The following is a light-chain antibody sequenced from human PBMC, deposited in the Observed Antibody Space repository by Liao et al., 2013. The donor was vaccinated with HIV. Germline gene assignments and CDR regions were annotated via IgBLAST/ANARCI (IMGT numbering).Light chain of an antibody. CDR1: NIGGKS. J-gene: IGLJ2*01. V-gene: IGLV3-21*04. CDR2: YDS. Sequence: SYELTQPPSLSVAPGKTARITCGGNNIGGKSVHWYQQTPGQAPVLVIYYDSDRPSGIPERFSGSNSGNTATLTISRVEAGDEADYYCQVWDSSSDHPVFGGGTKLTVL. CDR3: QVWDSSSDHPV.